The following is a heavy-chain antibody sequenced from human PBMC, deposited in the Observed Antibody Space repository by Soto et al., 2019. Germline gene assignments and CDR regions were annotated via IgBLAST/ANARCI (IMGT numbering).Heavy chain of an antibody. CDR1: GLTLRSYA. V-gene: IGHV3-23*01. CDR3: AKGGPFTGGFDP. Sequence: EGQLLQSGGDLVQPWGSLRLSCAGSGLTLRSYAMTWIRQTPEKGLEWVSTISGRSAVPSYADSVNGRFTGSRDNSKNALYLQMNSLRPDDTDIYYCAKGGPFTGGFDPWGQGTLVTVSA. D-gene: IGHD3-16*01. J-gene: IGHJ5*02. CDR2: ISGRSAVP.